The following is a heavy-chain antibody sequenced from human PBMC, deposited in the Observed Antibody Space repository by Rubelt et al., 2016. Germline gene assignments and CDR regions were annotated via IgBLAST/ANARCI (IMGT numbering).Heavy chain of an antibody. CDR3: ARENGGRAAAGLRWFDP. Sequence: IGYIYYSGSTNYNPSLKSRVTISVDTSKNQFSLKLSSVTAADTAVYYCARENGGRAAAGLRWFDPWGQGTLVTVSS. CDR2: IYYSGST. J-gene: IGHJ5*02. D-gene: IGHD6-13*01. V-gene: IGHV4-59*01.